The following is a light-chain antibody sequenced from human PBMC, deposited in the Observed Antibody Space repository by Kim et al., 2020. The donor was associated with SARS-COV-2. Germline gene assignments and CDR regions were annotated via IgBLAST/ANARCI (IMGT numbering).Light chain of an antibody. V-gene: IGKV3-15*01. CDR1: QNVGNN. CDR2: DAS. J-gene: IGKJ5*01. Sequence: ETVMTQSPATLSVSPGERATLSCRASQNVGNNLAWYQQTRGQTPRLLIYDASTRAPGVPGRFTGSGSGTEFTLTISGLQSEDFAVYYCQQYNDRSPTTFGQGTRLEIK. CDR3: QQYNDRSPTT.